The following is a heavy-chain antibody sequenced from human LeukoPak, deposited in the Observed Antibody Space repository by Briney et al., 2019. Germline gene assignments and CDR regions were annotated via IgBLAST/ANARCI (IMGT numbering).Heavy chain of an antibody. J-gene: IGHJ5*02. CDR1: GGSISSSSYY. CDR3: ARQSEQQLVSDWFDP. V-gene: IGHV4-39*01. CDR2: IYYSGST. D-gene: IGHD6-13*01. Sequence: SETLSLTCTVSGGSISSSSYYWGWIRQPPGKGLEWIGSIYYSGSTYYNPSLKSRVTISVDTSKNQFSLKLSSVTAADTAVYYCARQSEQQLVSDWFDPWGQGTLVTVSS.